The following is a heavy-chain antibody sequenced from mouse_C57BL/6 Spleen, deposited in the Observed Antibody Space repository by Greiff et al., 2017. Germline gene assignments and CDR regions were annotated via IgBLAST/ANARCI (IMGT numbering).Heavy chain of an antibody. V-gene: IGHV1-64*01. Sequence: QVQLQQPGAELVKPGASVKLSCKASGYTFTSYWMHWVKQRPGQGLEWIGMIHPNSGSTNYNEKFKSKATLDKSSSTAYMQLSSLTSEDSAVYYCARGAGTRYFDVWGTGTTVTVSS. CDR2: IHPNSGST. CDR1: GYTFTSYW. D-gene: IGHD4-1*01. J-gene: IGHJ1*03. CDR3: ARGAGTRYFDV.